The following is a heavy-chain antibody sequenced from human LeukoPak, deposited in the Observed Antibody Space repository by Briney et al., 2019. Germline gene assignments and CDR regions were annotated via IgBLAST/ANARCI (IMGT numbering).Heavy chain of an antibody. V-gene: IGHV1-69*05. D-gene: IGHD3-3*01. CDR2: IIPIFGTA. CDR3: AGGTSTFGVVIILDY. J-gene: IGHJ4*02. Sequence: GSSVKVSRKASGGTFSNYAISWVRQAPGQGLEWMGGIIPIFGTANYAQKFLGRVTITTDESTSTAYMELSSLRSEDTAVYYCAGGTSTFGVVIILDYWGQGTRVTVSS. CDR1: GGTFSNYA.